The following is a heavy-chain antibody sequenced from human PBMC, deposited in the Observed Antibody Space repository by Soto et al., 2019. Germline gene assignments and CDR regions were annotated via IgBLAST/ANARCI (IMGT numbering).Heavy chain of an antibody. V-gene: IGHV4-34*01. CDR2: VNYSGST. CDR1: GGSFSTYF. J-gene: IGHJ5*01. Sequence: PSETLSLTCAVYGGSFSTYFWSWIRQSPGKGLEWIGEVNYSGSTNLNPSLKSRVTISVDASKKQVSLSLRSVTAADTAVYYCARGGVPAARKILDPWGQGTPVTVSS. CDR3: ARGGVPAARKILDP. D-gene: IGHD2-2*01.